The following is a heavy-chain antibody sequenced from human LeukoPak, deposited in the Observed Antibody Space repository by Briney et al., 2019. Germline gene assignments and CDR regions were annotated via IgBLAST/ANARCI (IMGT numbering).Heavy chain of an antibody. CDR2: ISDSGGTI. V-gene: IGHV3-48*04. CDR3: AKDGVVRGLGPYYFDS. CDR1: GFTFSTYS. D-gene: IGHD3-10*01. J-gene: IGHJ4*02. Sequence: PGGSLRLSCAASGFTFSTYSMNWVRQAPGKGLEWVSYISDSGGTIYSADSVKGRFTISRDNAKNSLYLQMNSLKAEDTAVYYCAKDGVVRGLGPYYFDSWGQGSLVTVSS.